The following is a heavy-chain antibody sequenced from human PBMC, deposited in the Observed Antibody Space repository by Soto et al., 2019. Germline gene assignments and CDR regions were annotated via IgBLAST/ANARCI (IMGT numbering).Heavy chain of an antibody. CDR1: GYTFTSYY. D-gene: IGHD6-19*01. CDR3: AREPYISGWPFDY. J-gene: IGHJ4*02. CDR2: INPSGGSA. Sequence: QVQLVQSGAEVKKPGASVKVSCKASGYTFTSYYLHWVRQAPGQGLEWIGMINPSGGSATYPQKFQGRVSVTRDTSTNTLYMELTSLMSEDTAMYYCAREPYISGWPFDYWGQGTLVTVSS. V-gene: IGHV1-46*01.